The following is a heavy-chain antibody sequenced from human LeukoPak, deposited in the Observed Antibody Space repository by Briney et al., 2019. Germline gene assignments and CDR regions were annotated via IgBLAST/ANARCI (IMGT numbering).Heavy chain of an antibody. Sequence: SETLSLTCTVSGGSISSYYWSWIQQPPGKGLEWIGYIYYSGSTNYNPSLKSRVTISVDTSKNQSSLKLSSVTAADTAVYYCARALIRPNWFDPWGQGTLVTVSS. J-gene: IGHJ5*02. CDR2: IYYSGST. V-gene: IGHV4-59*01. CDR3: ARALIRPNWFDP. CDR1: GGSISSYY.